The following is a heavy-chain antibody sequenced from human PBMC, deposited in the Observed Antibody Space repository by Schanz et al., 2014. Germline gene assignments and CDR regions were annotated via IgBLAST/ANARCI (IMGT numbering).Heavy chain of an antibody. CDR2: IYYSGST. Sequence: QVQLQESGPGLVKPSETLSLTCSVSGRSISSYYWSWIRQPPGKGLEWIGHIYYSGSTNYNPSLKRRVTISADTSKNQLSLKLTSLTAADTAVYYCASKARCTYGYDYWGQGTLVTVSS. CDR3: ASKARCTYGYDY. J-gene: IGHJ4*02. CDR1: GRSISSYY. D-gene: IGHD5-18*01. V-gene: IGHV4-59*01.